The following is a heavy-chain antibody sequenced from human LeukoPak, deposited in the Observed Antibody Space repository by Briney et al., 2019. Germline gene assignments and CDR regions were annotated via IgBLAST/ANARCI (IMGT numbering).Heavy chain of an antibody. D-gene: IGHD6-6*01. CDR1: GYTFTGYY. V-gene: IGHV1-2*02. Sequence: GASVKVSCKASGYTFTGYYMHWVRQAPGQGLEWMGWINPNSGGTNYAQKFQGRVTLTRDTSISTAYMELSGLTSDDTAVYYCARGLYSSSSEWAVYWGQGTLVTVSS. J-gene: IGHJ4*02. CDR2: INPNSGGT. CDR3: ARGLYSSSSEWAVY.